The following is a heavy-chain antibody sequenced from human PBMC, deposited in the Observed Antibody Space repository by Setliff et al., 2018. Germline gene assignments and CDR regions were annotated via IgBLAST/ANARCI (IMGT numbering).Heavy chain of an antibody. CDR2: MNPNSGNT. J-gene: IGHJ4*02. CDR3: VRHWGGGYSYVRGFGYFDS. V-gene: IGHV1-8*01. D-gene: IGHD5-18*01. CDR1: GYTFTSYD. Sequence: GASVKVSCKASGYTFTSYDINWVRQATGQGLEWMGWMNPNSGNTGYAQKFQGRVTMTRNTSISTTYMELSSLSSVTAADTSIYYCVRHWGGGYSYVRGFGYFDSWGRGTPVTVSS.